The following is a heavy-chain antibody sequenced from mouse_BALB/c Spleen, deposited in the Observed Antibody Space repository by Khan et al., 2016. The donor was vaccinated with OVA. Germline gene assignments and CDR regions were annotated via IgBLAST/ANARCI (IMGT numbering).Heavy chain of an antibody. Sequence: EVQLQESGPGLVKPSQSLSLTCTVTGYSITSDYARNWIRQFPGNKLEWMGYISYSGSTSYNPSLKSRISITRDTSKNQFFLQLNSVTTEETATYYCARSYGNYLDYWGQGTTLTVSS. D-gene: IGHD2-1*01. J-gene: IGHJ2*01. V-gene: IGHV3-2*02. CDR2: ISYSGST. CDR1: GYSITSDYA. CDR3: ARSYGNYLDY.